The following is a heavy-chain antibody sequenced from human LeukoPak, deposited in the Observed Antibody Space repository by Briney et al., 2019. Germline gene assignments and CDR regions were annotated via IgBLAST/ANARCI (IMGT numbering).Heavy chain of an antibody. J-gene: IGHJ4*02. D-gene: IGHD1-14*01. CDR2: ISGSGDTL. Sequence: GGSLRLSCEASGFTFSAYAMTWVRQAPGKGLEWVSYISGSGDTLYYADSVKGRFTISRDNSKNSLYLQMNSLRAEDTAVYYCARGLGPGPYFDYWGQGTLVTVSS. CDR1: GFTFSAYA. V-gene: IGHV3-48*03. CDR3: ARGLGPGPYFDY.